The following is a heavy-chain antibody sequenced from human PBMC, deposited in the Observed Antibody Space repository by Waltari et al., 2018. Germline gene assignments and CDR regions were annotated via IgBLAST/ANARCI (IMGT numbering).Heavy chain of an antibody. CDR2: IYYRWIT. CDR3: ATLWARGIIVGATKAFDI. Sequence: QLQLQESGPGLVKPSETLSLPCTVSGGSISSSSYYWGWIRQPPGKGREWIVSIYYRWITYYNPSLKSRFTISVDTSKNQFSLKLSSVTAADTAVYYCATLWARGIIVGATKAFDIWGQGTMVTVSS. CDR1: GGSISSSSYY. V-gene: IGHV4-39*01. D-gene: IGHD1-26*01. J-gene: IGHJ3*02.